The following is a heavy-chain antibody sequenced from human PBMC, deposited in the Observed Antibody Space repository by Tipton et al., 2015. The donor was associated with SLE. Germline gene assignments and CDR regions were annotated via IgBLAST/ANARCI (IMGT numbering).Heavy chain of an antibody. Sequence: TLSLTCTVSGGSISSGGYYWSWIRQHPGKGLEWIGRIYTSGSTNYNPSLKSRVTISVDTSKNQFSLKLSSVTAADTAVYYCARQSVAGTFDYWGQGTLVTVSS. CDR1: GGSISSGGYY. J-gene: IGHJ4*02. V-gene: IGHV4-61*02. CDR2: IYTSGST. D-gene: IGHD6-19*01. CDR3: ARQSVAGTFDY.